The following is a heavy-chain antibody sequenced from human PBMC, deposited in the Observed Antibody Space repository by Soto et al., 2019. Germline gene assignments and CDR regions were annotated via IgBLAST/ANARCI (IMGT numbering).Heavy chain of an antibody. CDR2: FDPEDGET. Sequence: ASVKVSCKVSGYTLTELSMHWVRQAPGKGLEWMGGFDPEDGETIYAQKFQGRVTMTEDTSTDTAYMELSSLRSEDTAVYYCATAGAAAGRRRYYYYYYMDVWGKGTTVTVSS. CDR3: ATAGAAAGRRRYYYYYYMDV. V-gene: IGHV1-24*01. J-gene: IGHJ6*03. D-gene: IGHD6-13*01. CDR1: GYTLTELS.